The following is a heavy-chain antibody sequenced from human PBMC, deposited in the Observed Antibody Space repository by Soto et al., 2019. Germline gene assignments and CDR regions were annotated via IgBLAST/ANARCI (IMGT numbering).Heavy chain of an antibody. CDR2: IKQDGSEK. J-gene: IGHJ6*02. D-gene: IGHD6-13*01. CDR3: ARDSGVAAAAHYYYYGMDV. Sequence: GGSLRLSCAASGFTFSSYWMSWVRQAPGNGLEWVANIKQDGSEKYYVDSVKGRFTISRDNAKNSLYLQMNSLRAEDTAVYYCARDSGVAAAAHYYYYGMDVWGQGTTVTVSS. V-gene: IGHV3-7*01. CDR1: GFTFSSYW.